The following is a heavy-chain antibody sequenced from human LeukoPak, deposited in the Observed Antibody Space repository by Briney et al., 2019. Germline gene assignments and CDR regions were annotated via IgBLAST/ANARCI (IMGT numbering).Heavy chain of an antibody. Sequence: SCKASGGTFSSYAMHWVRQAPGKGLEWVAVISYDGSNKYYADSVKGRFTISRDNSKNTLYLQMNSLRAEDTAVYYCARVGYDSSGYLDYWGQGTLVTVSS. J-gene: IGHJ4*02. CDR3: ARVGYDSSGYLDY. CDR1: GGTFSSYA. D-gene: IGHD3-22*01. V-gene: IGHV3-30*04. CDR2: ISYDGSNK.